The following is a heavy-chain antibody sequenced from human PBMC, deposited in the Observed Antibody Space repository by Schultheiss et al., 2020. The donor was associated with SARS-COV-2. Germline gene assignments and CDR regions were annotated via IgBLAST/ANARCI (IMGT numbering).Heavy chain of an antibody. CDR1: GFTFSSYA. J-gene: IGHJ5*02. CDR2: ISSSSSYI. CDR3: ARDLCSSTSCYAADMPGFDP. V-gene: IGHV3-21*01. D-gene: IGHD2-2*01. Sequence: GESLKISCAASGFTFSSYAMSWVRQAPGKGLEWVSAISSSSSYIYYADSVKGRFTISRDNAKNSLYLQMNSLRAEDTAVYYCARDLCSSTSCYAADMPGFDPWGQGTLVTVSS.